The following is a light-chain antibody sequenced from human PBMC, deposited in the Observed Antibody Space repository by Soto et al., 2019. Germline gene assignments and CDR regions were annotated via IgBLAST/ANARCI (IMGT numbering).Light chain of an antibody. Sequence: QSVLTQPASVSGAPGQRVTISCTGSSSNIGAGYDVHWYQQLPGTAPKLLIFGDSNRPSGVPDRFSGSKSGTSASLAITGLQADDEADYYCQSSDSRLSGSDVFGTGTKVTVL. CDR2: GDS. J-gene: IGLJ1*01. CDR1: SSNIGAGYD. V-gene: IGLV1-40*01. CDR3: QSSDSRLSGSDV.